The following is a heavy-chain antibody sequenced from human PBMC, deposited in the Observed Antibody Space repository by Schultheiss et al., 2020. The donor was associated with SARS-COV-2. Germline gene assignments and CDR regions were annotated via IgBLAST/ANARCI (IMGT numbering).Heavy chain of an antibody. CDR1: GFIFSDYA. CDR2: ISNDGSNT. V-gene: IGHV3-30*03. Sequence: GGSLRLSCVASGFIFSDYAMHWVRQSPGKGLEWVATISNDGSNTYFADSVRGRFTISRDNSANTLFVQMHSLRAEDTAVYYCARDYLAGGQGTLVTVSS. CDR3: ARDYLA. D-gene: IGHD3-16*02. J-gene: IGHJ4*02.